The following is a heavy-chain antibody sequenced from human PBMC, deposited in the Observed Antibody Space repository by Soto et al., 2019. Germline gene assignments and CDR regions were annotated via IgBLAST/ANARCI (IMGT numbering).Heavy chain of an antibody. J-gene: IGHJ4*02. CDR1: GGSISSYY. CDR2: IYYSGST. D-gene: IGHD6-19*01. Sequence: QVQLQESGPGLVKPSETLSLTCTVSGGSISSYYWSWIRQPPGKGLEWIGYIYYSGSTNYNPSLKSRVTISVAPSKNQFSLKLSSVTAADTAVYYWARVVSSGWSRKLYYFDYWGQGTLVTVSS. CDR3: ARVVSSGWSRKLYYFDY. V-gene: IGHV4-59*01.